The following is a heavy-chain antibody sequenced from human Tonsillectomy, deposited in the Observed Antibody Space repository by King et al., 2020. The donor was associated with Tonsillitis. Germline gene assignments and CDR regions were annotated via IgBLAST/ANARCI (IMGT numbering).Heavy chain of an antibody. Sequence: QLQESGPGLVKPSETLSLTCTVSDDSISSYYWSWIRQPPGKGLEWIGYVYYIGSTNYNPSLKSRVTISVDTSKKQFSLKLSSVTAADTAVYYCARHGPSRAWDGSGYYPFGYWGQGTLVTVSS. CDR2: VYYIGST. CDR3: ARHGPSRAWDGSGYYPFGY. V-gene: IGHV4-59*08. CDR1: DDSISSYY. D-gene: IGHD3-22*01. J-gene: IGHJ4*02.